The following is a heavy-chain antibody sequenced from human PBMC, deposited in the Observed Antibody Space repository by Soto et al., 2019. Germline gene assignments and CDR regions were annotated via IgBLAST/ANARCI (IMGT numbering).Heavy chain of an antibody. Sequence: PSETLSLTCAVYGGSFSGYYWSWIGQPPGKGLEWIGEINHSGSTNYNPSLKSRVTISVDTSKNQFSLKLSSVTAADTAVYYCSSSPPDYGDYVDYWGQGTLVTVSS. D-gene: IGHD4-17*01. CDR1: GGSFSGYY. V-gene: IGHV4-34*01. CDR2: INHSGST. J-gene: IGHJ4*02. CDR3: SSSPPDYGDYVDY.